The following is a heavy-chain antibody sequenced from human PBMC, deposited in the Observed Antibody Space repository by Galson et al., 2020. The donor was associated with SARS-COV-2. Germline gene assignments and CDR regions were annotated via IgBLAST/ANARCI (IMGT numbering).Heavy chain of an antibody. V-gene: IGHV4-34*01. CDR3: ARLRYRGDEDV. Sequence: ETSETLSLTCAVYGGSFSAYYWSWIRQPPGKGLEWIGEINHRGSTNYNPSLKSRVTLSVDTSKNQFSLKLSSVTAADTAVYYCARLRYRGDEDVWCQGTTVTVSS. D-gene: IGHD3-9*01. J-gene: IGHJ6*02. CDR2: INHRGST. CDR1: GGSFSAYY.